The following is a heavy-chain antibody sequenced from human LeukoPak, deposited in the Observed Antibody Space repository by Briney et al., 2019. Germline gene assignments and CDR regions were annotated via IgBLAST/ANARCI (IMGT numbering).Heavy chain of an antibody. CDR3: AGGPLQSGFDY. J-gene: IGHJ4*02. CDR1: GFTFSSYG. V-gene: IGHV3-23*01. Sequence: GGSLRLSCAASGFTFSSYGMSWVRQAPGKGLEWVSAISGSGGSTYYADSVKGRFTISRDNSKNTLYLQMNSLRAEDTAVYYCAGGPLQSGFDYWGQGTLVTVSS. CDR2: ISGSGGST.